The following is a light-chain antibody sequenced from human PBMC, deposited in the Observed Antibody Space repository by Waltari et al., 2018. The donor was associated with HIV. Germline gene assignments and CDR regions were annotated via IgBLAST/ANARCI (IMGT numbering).Light chain of an antibody. CDR2: DTS. CDR3: QQYSSSPWT. V-gene: IGKV3-20*01. Sequence: EIVLTQSPGTLSLSPGERATLSCRASQSVCSSCLTWYQQKSGQAPRLLIYDTSSRATGIPDRFSGSGSGTDFTLTISRLEPEDFAVYYCQQYSSSPWTFGHGTKVEIK. CDR1: QSVCSSC. J-gene: IGKJ1*01.